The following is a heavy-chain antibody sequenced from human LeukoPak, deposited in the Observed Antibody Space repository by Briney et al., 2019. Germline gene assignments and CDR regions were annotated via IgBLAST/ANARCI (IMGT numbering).Heavy chain of an antibody. V-gene: IGHV4-59*12. D-gene: IGHD3-10*01. Sequence: SSETLSLTCTVSGGSISTYFWTWIRQPPGKGLGWIGYIDYSAYTKYNPSLKSRVTISVDTSKDQFSLKLSSVTAADTAVYYCARGRREYYYGSGRVVPFDYWGQGTLVTVSS. CDR2: IDYSAYT. CDR3: ARGRREYYYGSGRVVPFDY. CDR1: GGSISTYF. J-gene: IGHJ4*02.